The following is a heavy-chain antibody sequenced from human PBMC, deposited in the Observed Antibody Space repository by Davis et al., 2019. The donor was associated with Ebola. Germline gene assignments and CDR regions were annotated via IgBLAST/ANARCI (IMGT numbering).Heavy chain of an antibody. Sequence: SETLSLTCTVSAGSVIGFYWSWIRQSAGKGLEYIGRIHTGGSTIYNPSLKSRITMSVDTSKNQFSLRLTSVTAADTAVYYCARVGTGGSAWYFDLWGRGSLVTVSS. CDR2: IHTGGST. J-gene: IGHJ2*01. CDR3: ARVGTGGSAWYFDL. D-gene: IGHD2-8*02. V-gene: IGHV4-4*07. CDR1: AGSVIGFY.